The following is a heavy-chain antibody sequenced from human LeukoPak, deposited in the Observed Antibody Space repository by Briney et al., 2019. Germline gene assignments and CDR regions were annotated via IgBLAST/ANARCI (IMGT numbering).Heavy chain of an antibody. CDR2: ISPSSHYI. D-gene: IGHD2/OR15-2a*01. CDR3: AKERHTSMGFFYYHMGV. J-gene: IGHJ6*03. CDR1: GFTFSNYS. Sequence: GGSLRLSCAGSGFTFSNYSINWVRQAPWKGLEWVSSISPSSHYIYYADSVRGRFTISRDNARNSLYLQMNSLRDEDTAVYYLAKERHTSMGFFYYHMGVLGTRTTV. V-gene: IGHV3-21*04.